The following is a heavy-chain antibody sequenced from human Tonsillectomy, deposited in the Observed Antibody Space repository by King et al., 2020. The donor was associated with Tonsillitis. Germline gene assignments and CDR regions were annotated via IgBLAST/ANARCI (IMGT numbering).Heavy chain of an antibody. CDR2: VSASGGGT. Sequence: DVQLVESGGGLVQPGGSLRLSCAASGFTFDIYAMSWVRLAPGKGLEWVSTVSASGGGTYYADSVKGRFTISRDNSKHTLYLQMNSLRAEDTAIYYCAKGFGYYYDSNAYFDYWGQGTLVTVSS. D-gene: IGHD3-22*01. CDR3: AKGFGYYYDSNAYFDY. J-gene: IGHJ4*02. V-gene: IGHV3-23*04. CDR1: GFTFDIYA.